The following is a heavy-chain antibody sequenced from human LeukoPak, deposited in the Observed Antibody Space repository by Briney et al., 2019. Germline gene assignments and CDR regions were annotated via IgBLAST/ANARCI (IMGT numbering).Heavy chain of an antibody. Sequence: PSETLSLTCAVYGGSFSNYYWSWIRQPPGKGLEWLGEINDSGRANYNPSLMSRVTVSVDTSKNQFSLRLTSVTATDTAVYYCARRWNYGRDYYIDVGGKGATVSVSS. CDR2: INDSGRA. CDR3: ARRWNYGRDYYIDV. J-gene: IGHJ6*03. CDR1: GGSFSNYY. V-gene: IGHV4-34*01. D-gene: IGHD1-7*01.